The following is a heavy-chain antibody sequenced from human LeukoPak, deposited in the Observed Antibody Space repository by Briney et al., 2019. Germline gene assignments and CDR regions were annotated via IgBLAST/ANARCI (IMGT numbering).Heavy chain of an antibody. Sequence: GGSLRLSCAASGFTFSSYGMHWVRQVPGKGLEWVAVISYDGSNKYYADSVKGRFTISRDNSKNTLYLQMNSLRAEDTAVYYCAKDFPPDYYDSSGYLFDYWGQGTLVTVSS. J-gene: IGHJ4*02. CDR2: ISYDGSNK. CDR1: GFTFSSYG. V-gene: IGHV3-30*18. D-gene: IGHD3-22*01. CDR3: AKDFPPDYYDSSGYLFDY.